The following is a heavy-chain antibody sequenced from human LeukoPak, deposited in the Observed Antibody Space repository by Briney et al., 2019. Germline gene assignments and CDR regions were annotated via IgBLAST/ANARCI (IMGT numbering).Heavy chain of an antibody. CDR2: ISADGGSA. Sequence: HPGGSLRLSCAASGFTFANYAMSWVRQAPGKGLEWVSAISADGGSAWYAGSVRGRSTISRDNPKNTVYLQMKSLGAEDTAVYFCARDRNFPRDQFDYWGQGTLVTVSS. V-gene: IGHV3-23*01. CDR3: ARDRNFPRDQFDY. D-gene: IGHD4-11*01. CDR1: GFTFANYA. J-gene: IGHJ4*02.